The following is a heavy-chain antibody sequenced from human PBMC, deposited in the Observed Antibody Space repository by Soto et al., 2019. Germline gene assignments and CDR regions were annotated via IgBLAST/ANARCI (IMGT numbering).Heavy chain of an antibody. J-gene: IGHJ6*03. CDR2: IIPILGIA. V-gene: IGHV1-69*08. D-gene: IGHD3-10*01. Sequence: QVQLVQSGAEVKKPGSSVKVSCKASGGTFSSYTISWVRQAPGQGLEWMGRIIPILGIANYAQKFQGRVTINADKSTSTAYMELSSLRSEDTAVYYCARDDYYGSGSYYYYYYYMDVWGKGTTVTVSS. CDR3: ARDDYYGSGSYYYYYYYMDV. CDR1: GGTFSSYT.